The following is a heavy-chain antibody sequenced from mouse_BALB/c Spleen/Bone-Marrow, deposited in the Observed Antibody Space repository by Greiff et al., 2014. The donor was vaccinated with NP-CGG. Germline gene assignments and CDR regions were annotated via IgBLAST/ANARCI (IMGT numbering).Heavy chain of an antibody. D-gene: IGHD2-4*01. Sequence: VQLQQSGAELARPGASVKMSCKASGYSSTSYTMHWVKQRPGQGLGWIGYINPSSGYTNYNQKFKDKATLTADKSSSTAYMQLSSLTSEDSAVYYCARGWDYEGYFDYWGQGTTLTVSS. V-gene: IGHV1-4*01. CDR3: ARGWDYEGYFDY. J-gene: IGHJ2*01. CDR2: INPSSGYT. CDR1: GYSSTSYT.